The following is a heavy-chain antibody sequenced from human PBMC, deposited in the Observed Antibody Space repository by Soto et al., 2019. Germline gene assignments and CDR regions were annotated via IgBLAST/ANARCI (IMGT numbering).Heavy chain of an antibody. Sequence: SETLSLTCSVPGGSISTGSYYWGWIRQPPGKGLEWIGIIDYSGSTYYNPSLRSRVTISVDTSKNQFSLKLSSVTATDMAVYYCARGPGYYFDYWGQGTLVTVSS. CDR2: IDYSGST. J-gene: IGHJ4*02. CDR3: ARGPGYYFDY. CDR1: GGSISTGSYY. V-gene: IGHV4-39*01.